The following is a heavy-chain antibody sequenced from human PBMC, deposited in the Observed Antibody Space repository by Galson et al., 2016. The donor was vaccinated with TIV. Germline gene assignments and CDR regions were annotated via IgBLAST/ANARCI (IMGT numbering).Heavy chain of an antibody. J-gene: IGHJ6*02. V-gene: IGHV3-23*01. CDR2: ISATGGST. Sequence: SLRLSCAASGFTFSNFAMHWVRQAPGKGLEWVSSISATGGSTYYADSVKGRLTTSRDNSKDQLYLQMNSLRAEDTAVYYCAKTIAVSGVLINYFYYGMDVWGHGTTVSVSS. CDR3: AKTIAVSGVLINYFYYGMDV. CDR1: GFTFSNFA. D-gene: IGHD3-3*01.